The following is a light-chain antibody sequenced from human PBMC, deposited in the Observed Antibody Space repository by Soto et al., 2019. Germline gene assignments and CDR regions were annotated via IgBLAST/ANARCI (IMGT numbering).Light chain of an antibody. J-gene: IGLJ3*02. CDR1: SSDVGGYNY. Sequence: QSALTQPPSASGSPGQSVAISCTGTSSDVGGYNYVSWYQQHPGKAPKLLLYDNDKRPSGIPDRFFGSKSGTSATLGIAGLQTADEADYYCGTWESYLSVGVFGGGTQLTVL. V-gene: IGLV2-8*01. CDR2: DND. CDR3: GTWESYLSVGV.